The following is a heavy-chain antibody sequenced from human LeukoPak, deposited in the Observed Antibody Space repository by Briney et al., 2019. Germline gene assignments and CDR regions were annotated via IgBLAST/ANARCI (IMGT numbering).Heavy chain of an antibody. D-gene: IGHD3-22*01. CDR3: ARRPIYDSSGYYAPLTSMDV. CDR1: GYTFTGYY. V-gene: IGHV1-2*02. CDR2: INPNSGGT. Sequence: GASVKLSCKASGYTFTGYYMHWVREAPGQGLEWMGWINPNSGGTNYAQKFQGRVTMTRDTSISTAYMELSRLRSDDTAVYYCARRPIYDSSGYYAPLTSMDVWGQGTTVTVSS. J-gene: IGHJ6*02.